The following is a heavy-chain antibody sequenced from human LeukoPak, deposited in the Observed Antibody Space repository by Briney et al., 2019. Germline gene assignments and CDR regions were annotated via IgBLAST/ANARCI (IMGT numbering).Heavy chain of an antibody. D-gene: IGHD2-15*01. CDR2: IYHSGST. V-gene: IGHV4-30-2*01. Sequence: PSQTLSLTCAVSGGSISSGGYSWSWIRQPPGKGLEWIGYIYHSGSTYYNPSLKSRVTISVDRSKNQFSLELSSVTAADTAVYYCARGWGYCSGGSCYHRSPYYFDYWGQGTLVTVSS. CDR1: GGSISSGGYS. CDR3: ARGWGYCSGGSCYHRSPYYFDY. J-gene: IGHJ4*02.